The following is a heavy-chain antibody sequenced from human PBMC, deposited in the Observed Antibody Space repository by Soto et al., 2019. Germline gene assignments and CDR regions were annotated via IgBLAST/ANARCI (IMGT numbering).Heavy chain of an antibody. CDR3: ARDHYYGSGSLRTRDGIDI. J-gene: IGHJ3*02. D-gene: IGHD3-10*01. Sequence: NPSETLSLTCTVSGGSFKRGSYSWSWIRQPPGKGLEWIGYIYYTGSTNYNPSLKSRVTMSVDTSKNQFSLKLSSVTAADTAVYYCARDHYYGSGSLRTRDGIDIWGQGTMVTVSS. CDR1: GGSFKRGSYS. CDR2: IYYTGST. V-gene: IGHV4-61*01.